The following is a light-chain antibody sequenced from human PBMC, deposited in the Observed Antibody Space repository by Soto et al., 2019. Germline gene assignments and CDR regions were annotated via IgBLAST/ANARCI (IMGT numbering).Light chain of an antibody. CDR3: QQYGSSRT. CDR1: QSVSASQ. Sequence: PGERATLSCMTSQSVSASQLAWYQQKPGQAPRLLIYGISKRAAGIPDRFTGSGSGTDFTLTIDGLEPEDFAVYYCQQYGSSRTFGQGTKVDIK. V-gene: IGKV3-20*01. CDR2: GIS. J-gene: IGKJ1*01.